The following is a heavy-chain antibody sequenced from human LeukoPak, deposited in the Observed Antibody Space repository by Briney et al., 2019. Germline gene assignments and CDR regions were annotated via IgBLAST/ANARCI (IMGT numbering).Heavy chain of an antibody. J-gene: IGHJ6*03. V-gene: IGHV3-30*04. Sequence: GGSLRLSCAASGFTFSSYAMHWVRQAPGKGLEWVAVISYDGSNKYYADSVKGRFTISRDNSKNTLYLQMNSLRAEDTAVYYCAKSHYYGYYYMDVWGKGTTVTISS. CDR1: GFTFSSYA. CDR2: ISYDGSNK. CDR3: AKSHYYGYYYMDV.